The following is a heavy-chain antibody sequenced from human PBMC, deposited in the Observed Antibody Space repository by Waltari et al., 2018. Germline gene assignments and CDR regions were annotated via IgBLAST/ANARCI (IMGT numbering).Heavy chain of an antibody. CDR1: GGSISSYY. D-gene: IGHD6-19*01. J-gene: IGHJ6*02. Sequence: QVQLQESGPGLVKPSETLSLTCTVSGGSISSYYWSWIRQPAGKGLEWIGRIYTSGSTNSNPSLKSRVTMSVDTSKNQFSLKLSSVTAADTAVYYCARGIAVAGSNLNYYYGMDVWGQGTTVTVSS. CDR2: IYTSGST. V-gene: IGHV4-4*07. CDR3: ARGIAVAGSNLNYYYGMDV.